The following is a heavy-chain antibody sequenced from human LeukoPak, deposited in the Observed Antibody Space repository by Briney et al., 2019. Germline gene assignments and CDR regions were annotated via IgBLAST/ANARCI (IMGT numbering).Heavy chain of an antibody. J-gene: IGHJ6*02. CDR2: INPSGGST. Sequence: ASVKVSCKASGYTFTSNYMHRIRPAPAQGIGRMGIINPSGGSTSYAQKLQGRVTMNRDTSTSTVYMELSSLRTEGTAVYYCARGLVAYCGGDCSQNYYGMDVWGQGTTVTVSS. V-gene: IGHV1-46*04. CDR1: GYTFTSNY. CDR3: ARGLVAYCGGDCSQNYYGMDV. D-gene: IGHD2-21*02.